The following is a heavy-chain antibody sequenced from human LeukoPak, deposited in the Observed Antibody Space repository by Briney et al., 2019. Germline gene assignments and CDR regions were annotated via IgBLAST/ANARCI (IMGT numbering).Heavy chain of an antibody. CDR2: IASDGSST. CDR3: AKDRAVAEYYFDY. Sequence: GGSLRLSCAASGFTFSSYWMNWVRQAPGKGLVWVSRIASDGSSTTYADSVKGRFSISRDNAKNTLYLQMNSLRAEDTAVYYCAKDRAVAEYYFDYWGQGTLVTVSS. CDR1: GFTFSSYW. V-gene: IGHV3-74*01. D-gene: IGHD6-19*01. J-gene: IGHJ4*02.